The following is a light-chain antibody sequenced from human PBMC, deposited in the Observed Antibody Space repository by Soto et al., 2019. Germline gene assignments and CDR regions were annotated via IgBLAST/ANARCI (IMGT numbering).Light chain of an antibody. Sequence: DIQMTQSPSSLSASVGDRVTMTCRASQSISSYLNWYQQKPGKAPKLLIYAASSLQSGVPSRFSGSGSGTDFTLTISSLQPEDFATYYCQQSYSTPRTFGHGTKVHI. J-gene: IGKJ1*01. V-gene: IGKV1-39*01. CDR2: AAS. CDR3: QQSYSTPRT. CDR1: QSISSY.